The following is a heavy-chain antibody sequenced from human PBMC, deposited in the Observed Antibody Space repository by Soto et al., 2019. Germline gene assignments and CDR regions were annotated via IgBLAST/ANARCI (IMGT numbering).Heavy chain of an antibody. D-gene: IGHD2-2*01. CDR3: AKDRGSTSCYSLAFCYYYGMDV. CDR2: ISYDGNNK. Sequence: PGGSLRLSCAASGFSFSSYGMHWGRQAPGKGLEWVALISYDGNNKYYADSVKGRFTISRDNSKNTLFLQMNSLRAEDTAVYYCAKDRGSTSCYSLAFCYYYGMDVWGQGTTVTVSS. CDR1: GFSFSSYG. V-gene: IGHV3-30*18. J-gene: IGHJ6*02.